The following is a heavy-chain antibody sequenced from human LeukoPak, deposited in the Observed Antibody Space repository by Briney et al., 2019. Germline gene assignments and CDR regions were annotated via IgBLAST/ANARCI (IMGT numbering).Heavy chain of an antibody. J-gene: IGHJ4*02. Sequence: GGSLRLSCAASEFTFSSYAMSWVRQAPGKGLEWVSAISGSGGSTYYADSVKGRFTISRDDSKNTLYLQMNSLRAEDTAVYYCAKALWFGDEGFDYWGQGTLVTVSS. V-gene: IGHV3-23*01. CDR1: EFTFSSYA. D-gene: IGHD3-10*01. CDR2: ISGSGGST. CDR3: AKALWFGDEGFDY.